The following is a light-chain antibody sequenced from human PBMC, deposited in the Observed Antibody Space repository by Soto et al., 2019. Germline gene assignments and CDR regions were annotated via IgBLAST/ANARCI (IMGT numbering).Light chain of an antibody. Sequence: DIQMTQSRSSLSASVGDGVTLTCRASQSVDTYVNWYQQKPGRAPKLLIYAASSLEGGVPSRFSGSGSGTDFTLTINRLQPEDFATYYCQQTYSTLTWTFGQGTKVEIK. J-gene: IGKJ1*01. CDR2: AAS. CDR3: QQTYSTLTWT. CDR1: QSVDTY. V-gene: IGKV1-39*01.